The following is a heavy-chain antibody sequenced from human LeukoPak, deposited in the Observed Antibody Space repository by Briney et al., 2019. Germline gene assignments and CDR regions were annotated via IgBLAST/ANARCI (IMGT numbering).Heavy chain of an antibody. CDR1: GGSFSGYY. Sequence: PSETLSLTCAVYGGSFSGYYWSWIRQPPGKGLEWIGEINHSGSTNYIPSLKSRVTISVDTSKNQFSLKLSSVTAADTAVYYCARGPRGSARPRLSDYWGQGTLVTVSS. CDR3: ARGPRGSARPRLSDY. D-gene: IGHD6-6*01. V-gene: IGHV4-34*01. J-gene: IGHJ4*02. CDR2: INHSGST.